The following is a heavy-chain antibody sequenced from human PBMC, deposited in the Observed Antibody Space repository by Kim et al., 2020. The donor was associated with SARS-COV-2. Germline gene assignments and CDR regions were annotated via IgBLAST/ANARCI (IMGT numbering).Heavy chain of an antibody. D-gene: IGHD1-26*01. V-gene: IGHV3-64*01. CDR2: ISSNGGST. CDR1: GFTFSSYA. J-gene: IGHJ4*02. Sequence: GGSLRLSCAASGFTFSSYAMHWVRQAPGKGLEYVSAISSNGGSTYYANSVKGRFTISRDNSKNTLYLQMCSLRAEDMAVYYCARGGIVGAIYYFDYWGQGTLVTVSS. CDR3: ARGGIVGAIYYFDY.